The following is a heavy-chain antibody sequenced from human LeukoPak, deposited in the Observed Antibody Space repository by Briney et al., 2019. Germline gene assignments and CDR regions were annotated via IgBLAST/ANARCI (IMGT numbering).Heavy chain of an antibody. J-gene: IGHJ6*03. CDR1: GGSFSGYY. D-gene: IGHD3-3*01. Sequence: KPSETLSLTCAVYGGSFSGYYWSWIRRPPGKGLEWIGEINHSGSTNYNPSLKSRVTISVDTSKNQFSLELSSVTAADTAVYYCARGRRVFGVVSLYYYYYYMDVWGKGTTVTVSS. CDR2: INHSGST. V-gene: IGHV4-34*01. CDR3: ARGRRVFGVVSLYYYYYYMDV.